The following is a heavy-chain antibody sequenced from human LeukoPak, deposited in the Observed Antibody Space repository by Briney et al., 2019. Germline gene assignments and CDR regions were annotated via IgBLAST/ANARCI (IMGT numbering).Heavy chain of an antibody. CDR3: ARGWVGGRGYSYRFLDY. V-gene: IGHV1-69*06. CDR2: IIPIFGTA. CDR1: GGTFTHFV. D-gene: IGHD5-18*01. Sequence: SVKVSCKASGGTFTHFVISWLRQAPGQGLEWMGGIIPIFGTANYAQKFQGRVTITADKSTSTAYMELSSLRSEDTAVYYCARGWVGGRGYSYRFLDYWGQGTLVTVSS. J-gene: IGHJ4*02.